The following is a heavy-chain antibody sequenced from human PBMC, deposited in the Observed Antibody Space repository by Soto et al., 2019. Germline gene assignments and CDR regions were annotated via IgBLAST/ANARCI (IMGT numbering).Heavy chain of an antibody. D-gene: IGHD2-8*01. CDR3: ARSQRNGAMDV. CDR2: ITSGSSFI. J-gene: IGHJ6*02. Sequence: GGSLRLSCVASTFTINTYSLDWVRQAPGKGLEWVSSITSGSSFIDYADSVKGRFTISRDDAKNSLFLQMSSLRADDTAVYYCARSQRNGAMDVWGQGTTVTVSS. CDR1: TFTINTYS. V-gene: IGHV3-21*01.